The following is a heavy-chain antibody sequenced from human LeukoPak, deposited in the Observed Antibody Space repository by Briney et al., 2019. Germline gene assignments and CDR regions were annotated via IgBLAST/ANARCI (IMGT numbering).Heavy chain of an antibody. D-gene: IGHD3-22*01. CDR2: MNPNSGNT. Sequence: ASVKVSCKASGYTFTSYDINWVRQATGQGLEWMGWMNPNSGNTGYAQKFQGRVTITTDESTSTAYMELSSLRSEDTAVYYCARGRGDSSDIVFDYWGQGTLVTVSS. J-gene: IGHJ4*02. V-gene: IGHV1-8*03. CDR3: ARGRGDSSDIVFDY. CDR1: GYTFTSYD.